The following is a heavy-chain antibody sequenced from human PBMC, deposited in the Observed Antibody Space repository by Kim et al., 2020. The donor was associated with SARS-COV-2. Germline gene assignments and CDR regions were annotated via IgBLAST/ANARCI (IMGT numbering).Heavy chain of an antibody. V-gene: IGHV4-4*07. CDR1: GGSFSSYH. J-gene: IGHJ4*02. CDR2: IHASGRT. D-gene: IGHD6-19*01. Sequence: SETLSLICTVSGGSFSSYHWSWIRQSAGKGLEWIGRIHASGRTNYNPSLKSRLTMSVDTSKHQMSLKLSSVTVADTAMYYCARQVPGADRRFDYWGQGILVTVSS. CDR3: ARQVPGADRRFDY.